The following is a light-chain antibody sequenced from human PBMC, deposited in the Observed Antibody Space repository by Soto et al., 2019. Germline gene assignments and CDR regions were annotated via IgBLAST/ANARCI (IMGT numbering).Light chain of an antibody. CDR3: QSVAISPWV. CDR1: SSNIGTGYD. CDR2: ANN. J-gene: IGLJ3*02. V-gene: IGLV1-40*01. Sequence: QSVLTQPPSVSGAPGQRVTISCTGSSSNIGTGYDVHWYRQRPGAAPELLIYANNRRPSGVPDRFSRSKSCPSAALGITGLQAEDEADCYCQSVAISPWVFGGGTKLTVL.